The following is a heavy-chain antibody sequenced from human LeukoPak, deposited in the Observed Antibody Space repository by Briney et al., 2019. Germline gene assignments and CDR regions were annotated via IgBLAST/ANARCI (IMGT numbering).Heavy chain of an antibody. CDR1: TNSFFDYA. Sequence: TGGSLRLSCEASTNSFFDYAMNWVRQAPGKGLEWVAVISYDGSDVYYADSVKGRFTISRDNSKNTLYLQMNSLRAEDTAVYYCAKGGPHYGSGSYYAFDYWGQGTLVTVSS. CDR3: AKGGPHYGSGSYYAFDY. V-gene: IGHV3-30-3*01. D-gene: IGHD3-10*01. CDR2: ISYDGSDV. J-gene: IGHJ4*02.